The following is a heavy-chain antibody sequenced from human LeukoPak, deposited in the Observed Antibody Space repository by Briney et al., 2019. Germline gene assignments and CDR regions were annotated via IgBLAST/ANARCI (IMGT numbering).Heavy chain of an antibody. J-gene: IGHJ4*02. CDR3: ARVLGVQRLAAAGTAWGGFNY. CDR2: INHSGST. CDR1: GGSFSGYY. V-gene: IGHV4-34*01. D-gene: IGHD6-13*01. Sequence: PSETLSLTCAVYGGSFSGYYWSWIRQPPGKGLEWIGEINHSGSTNYNPSLKSRVTISVDTSKNQFSLKLSSVTAADTAVYYCARVLGVQRLAAAGTAWGGFNYWGQGTLVTVSS.